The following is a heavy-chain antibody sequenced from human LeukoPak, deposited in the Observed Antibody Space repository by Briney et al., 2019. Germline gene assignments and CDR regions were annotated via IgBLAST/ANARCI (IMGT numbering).Heavy chain of an antibody. CDR1: GFTFSSYG. D-gene: IGHD5-18*01. J-gene: IGHJ4*02. CDR2: KSYDGSNK. V-gene: IGHV3-30*18. Sequence: GGSLRLSCAASGFTFSSYGMHWVRQAPGKGLECVAVKSYDGSNKYYADSVKGRFTISRDNSKNTLYLQMNSLRAEDTAVYYCAKDQAAMVLYYFDYWGQGTLVTVSS. CDR3: AKDQAAMVLYYFDY.